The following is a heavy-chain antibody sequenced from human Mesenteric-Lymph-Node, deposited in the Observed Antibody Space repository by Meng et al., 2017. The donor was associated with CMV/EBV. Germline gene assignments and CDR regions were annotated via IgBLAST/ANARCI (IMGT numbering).Heavy chain of an antibody. D-gene: IGHD1-26*01. V-gene: IGHV3-53*01. CDR3: AKVRSYFGFDY. CDR2: IYNNGNT. Sequence: GGSLRLSCAASGFTVYNIYMTWVRQAPGKGLEWVSVIYNNGNTKYADSVKGRFTISRDNSKNTLYLQMNSLRAEDTAVYYCAKVRSYFGFDYWGQGTLVTVSS. CDR1: GFTVYNIY. J-gene: IGHJ4*02.